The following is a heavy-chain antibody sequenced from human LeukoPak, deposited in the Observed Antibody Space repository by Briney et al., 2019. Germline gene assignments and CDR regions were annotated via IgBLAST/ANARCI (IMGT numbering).Heavy chain of an antibody. CDR3: ARVADNSGYTFDS. Sequence: SVKVSCKASGGTFSSYTFSRVRQAPGQGLEWMGRIIPILGITNYTQKFQGRVTITADKSTTTAYMELNSLRSEYTAVYYCARVADNSGYTFDSWGQGTLVTVSS. J-gene: IGHJ4*02. D-gene: IGHD3-22*01. CDR2: IIPILGIT. V-gene: IGHV1-69*02. CDR1: GGTFSSYT.